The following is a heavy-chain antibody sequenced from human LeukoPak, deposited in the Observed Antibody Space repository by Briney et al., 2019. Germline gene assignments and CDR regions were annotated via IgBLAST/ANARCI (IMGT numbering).Heavy chain of an antibody. V-gene: IGHV3-48*01. CDR1: GFTFSAFH. CDR3: ARVWQDYINTDY. D-gene: IGHD4-11*01. Sequence: GGSLRLSCAASGFTFSAFHMNWVRQAPGKGLEWVAYISSGSDLIVYADSVKGRFAISRDNAKNSLFLQMNSLAAEDTAVYYCARVWQDYINTDYWGQGTLVAVSS. CDR2: ISSGSDLI. J-gene: IGHJ4*02.